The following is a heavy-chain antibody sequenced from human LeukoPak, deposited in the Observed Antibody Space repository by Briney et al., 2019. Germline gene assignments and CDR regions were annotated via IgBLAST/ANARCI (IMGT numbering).Heavy chain of an antibody. V-gene: IGHV4-59*01. CDR1: GGSISSYY. Sequence: SETLSLTCTVSGGSISSYYWSWIRQPPGKGLEWIGYIYCSGSTNYNPSLKSRVTISVDTSKNQFSLKLSSVTAADTAVYYCASFASNYWGQGTLVTVSS. CDR2: IYCSGST. D-gene: IGHD6-6*01. CDR3: ASFASNY. J-gene: IGHJ4*02.